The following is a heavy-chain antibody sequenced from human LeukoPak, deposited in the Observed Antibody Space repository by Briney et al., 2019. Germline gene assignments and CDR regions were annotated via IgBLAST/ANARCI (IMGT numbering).Heavy chain of an antibody. CDR2: IYYSGSS. CDR1: GGSISSYY. CDR3: ARALSSWSYYFDY. Sequence: SETLSLTCTVSGGSISSYYWSWIRQPPGKGLEWIGYIYYSGSSNYNPSLKSRVTISVDTSKNQFSLKLSSVTAADTAVYSCARALSSWSYYFDYWGQGTLVTVSS. J-gene: IGHJ4*02. V-gene: IGHV4-59*01. D-gene: IGHD6-13*01.